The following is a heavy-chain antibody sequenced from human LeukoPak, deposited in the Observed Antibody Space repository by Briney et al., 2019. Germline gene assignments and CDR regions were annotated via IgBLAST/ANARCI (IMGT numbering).Heavy chain of an antibody. CDR2: ISAYDGNT. D-gene: IGHD6-19*01. Sequence: ASVKVSCKASGYTFTSYGISWVRQAPGQGLEWMGWISAYDGNTNYAQKFQGRVTVTTDTSTSTAYMEVRSLRSDDTAVYYCARSDPTVAGTCWGQGTLVTVSS. J-gene: IGHJ4*02. V-gene: IGHV1-18*04. CDR1: GYTFTSYG. CDR3: ARSDPTVAGTC.